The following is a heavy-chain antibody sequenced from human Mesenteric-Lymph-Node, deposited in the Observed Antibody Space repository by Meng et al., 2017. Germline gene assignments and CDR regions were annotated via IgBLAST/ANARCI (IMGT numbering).Heavy chain of an antibody. J-gene: IGHJ4*02. D-gene: IGHD6-13*01. CDR2: MNPGSGNT. V-gene: IGHV1-8*03. CDR1: GYTFTSYD. Sequence: ASVKVSCKASGYTFTSYDINWVRQATGQGLESMGWMNPGSGNTGYAQKFQGRVTITRNTSISTAYMELSSLRSEDTAVYYCARGAGSCGYSSSCSLGYWGQGTLVTVSS. CDR3: ARGAGSCGYSSSCSLGY.